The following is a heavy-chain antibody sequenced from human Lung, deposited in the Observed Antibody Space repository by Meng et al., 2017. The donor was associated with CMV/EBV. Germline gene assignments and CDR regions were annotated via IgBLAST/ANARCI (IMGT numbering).Heavy chain of an antibody. Sequence: GSLRLXXAVSGGFISSSSWWSWVRQPPGKGLEWIGEIHHSGRTKYNPSLKSRVIISVDKSKNQFTLNLSSVTAADTAVYFCAREYCSATSCYLVASGGMDVWGQGXTDTVSS. CDR2: IHHSGRT. V-gene: IGHV4-4*01. CDR3: AREYCSATSCYLVASGGMDV. D-gene: IGHD2-2*01. CDR1: GGFISSSSW. J-gene: IGHJ6*02.